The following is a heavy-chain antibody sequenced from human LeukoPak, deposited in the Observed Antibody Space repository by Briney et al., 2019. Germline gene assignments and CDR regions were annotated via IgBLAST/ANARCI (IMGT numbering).Heavy chain of an antibody. V-gene: IGHV3-23*01. Sequence: GGSLRLSCAASGFTFSSYAMSWVRQAPGKGLEWVSAISGSGGSTYYADSVKGRFTISRDNSKNTLYLQMNSLRAEDTAVYYCAKPIVDCSGGSCYSSDYWGQGTLVTVSS. D-gene: IGHD2-15*01. CDR1: GFTFSSYA. J-gene: IGHJ4*02. CDR2: ISGSGGST. CDR3: AKPIVDCSGGSCYSSDY.